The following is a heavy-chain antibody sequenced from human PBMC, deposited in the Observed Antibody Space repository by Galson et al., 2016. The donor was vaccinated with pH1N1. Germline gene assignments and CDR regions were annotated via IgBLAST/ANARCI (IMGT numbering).Heavy chain of an antibody. V-gene: IGHV1-18*01. CDR3: ARKGTGWPLDY. Sequence: SVKVSCKASGFTFTTYGFTWVRQAPGQGLEWMGWISGNNGDSHYAQKVKGRVTVTIDTSTSTAYLEVRGLTSDDKAVYYCARKGTGWPLDYWGQGTLVTVSS. CDR2: ISGNNGDS. J-gene: IGHJ4*02. D-gene: IGHD7-27*01. CDR1: GFTFTTYG.